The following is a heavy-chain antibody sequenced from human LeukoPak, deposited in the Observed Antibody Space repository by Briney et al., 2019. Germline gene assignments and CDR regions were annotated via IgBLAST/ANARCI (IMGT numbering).Heavy chain of an antibody. Sequence: GGSLRLSCSASGFMFSSYAFHWVRQAPGKGLEWVAFIPYDGGNNDYADSVKGRFTISRDNSKSTLYLQMNSLRVDDTAVYYCARDPQRREFDYWGQGTLVTVSS. J-gene: IGHJ4*02. CDR1: GFMFSSYA. D-gene: IGHD1-26*01. V-gene: IGHV3-30*04. CDR3: ARDPQRREFDY. CDR2: IPYDGGNN.